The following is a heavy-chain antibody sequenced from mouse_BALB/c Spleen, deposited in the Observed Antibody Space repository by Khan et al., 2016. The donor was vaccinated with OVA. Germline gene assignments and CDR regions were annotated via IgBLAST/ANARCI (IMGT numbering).Heavy chain of an antibody. CDR3: TRSYFNEYYVDQ. CDR1: GFTFSSFG. J-gene: IGHJ2*01. D-gene: IGHD1-1*01. Sequence: EVELVESGGDLVQPGGSRKLSCVASGFTFSSFGMHWIRQAPEKGLEWVAYISGDSHTIYYADTVKGRFTISRDNPKNTLFLQMTSLRSEDMAMYYCTRSYFNEYYVDQWGQGTTLTVSS. V-gene: IGHV5-17*02. CDR2: ISGDSHTI.